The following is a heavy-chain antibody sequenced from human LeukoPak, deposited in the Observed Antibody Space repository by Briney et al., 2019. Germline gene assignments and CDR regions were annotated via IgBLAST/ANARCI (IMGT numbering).Heavy chain of an antibody. V-gene: IGHV3-30*18. J-gene: IGHJ5*02. CDR2: ISYDGTNQ. Sequence: GSLRLSCAASGFTFSSYGIHWVRQAPGKGLEWVAVISYDGTNQYYADSVKGRFTISRDNSKNTLYLQMNSLRAEDTAVYYCAKGSGINHYHWFGPWGQGTRVTVSS. CDR1: GFTFSSYG. CDR3: AKGSGINHYHWFGP. D-gene: IGHD2-15*01.